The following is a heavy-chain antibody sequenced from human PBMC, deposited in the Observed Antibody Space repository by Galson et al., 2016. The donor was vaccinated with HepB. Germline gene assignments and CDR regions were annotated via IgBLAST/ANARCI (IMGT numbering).Heavy chain of an antibody. CDR3: AREDRSLWYPLFDL. CDR1: EGSMSDYF. J-gene: IGHJ4*02. Sequence: SETLSLTCTVSEGSMSDYFWSWIRQPAGKGLEWIGRIYSSGTSNYNPSLTSRVTMSLDTSKNHISLRLTSVTAADTAIYYCAREDRSLWYPLFDLWGRGTLITVSP. V-gene: IGHV4-4*07. D-gene: IGHD6-13*01. CDR2: IYSSGTS.